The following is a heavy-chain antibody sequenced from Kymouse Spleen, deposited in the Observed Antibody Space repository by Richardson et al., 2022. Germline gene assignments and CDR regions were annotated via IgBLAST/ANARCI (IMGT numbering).Heavy chain of an antibody. CDR3: ARGSGWSPFDY. J-gene: IGHJ4*02. CDR1: GGSISSSSYY. Sequence: QLQLQESGPGLVKPSETLSLTCTVSGGSISSSSYYWGWIRQPPGKGLEWIGSIYYSGSTYYNPSLKSRVTISVDTSKNQFSLKLSSVTAADTAVYYCARGSGWSPFDYWGQGTLVTVSS. D-gene: IGHD6-19*01. CDR2: IYYSGST. V-gene: IGHV4-39*01.